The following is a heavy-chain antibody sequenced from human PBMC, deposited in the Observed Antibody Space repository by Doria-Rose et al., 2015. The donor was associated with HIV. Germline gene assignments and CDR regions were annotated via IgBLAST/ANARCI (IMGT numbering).Heavy chain of an antibody. Sequence: QVTLKESGPVLVKPTETLTLTCTVSGVSLSSPGMGVSWIRQPPGKDLEWLGYTFSYDERSYQTSLKSRLTISRGTSKSQVVLTMTDMDPVDTATYYCARIKSSRWYHKYYFDFWGQGTLVIVSA. V-gene: IGHV2-26*01. CDR1: GVSLSSPGMG. D-gene: IGHD6-13*01. J-gene: IGHJ4*02. CDR2: TFSYDER. CDR3: ARIKSSRWYHKYYFDF.